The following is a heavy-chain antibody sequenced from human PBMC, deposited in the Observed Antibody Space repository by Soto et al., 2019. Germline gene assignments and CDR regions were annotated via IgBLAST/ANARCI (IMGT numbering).Heavy chain of an antibody. J-gene: IGHJ3*01. Sequence: GGSLRLSCAAFGLTVSGKKYVAWVRQAPGKGLEWVSALYDVDGSFYADSVKGRFTTSSDSSKTTVYLQMNGLRPDDTAVYYCASWHEREHDYDVWGQGTTVTVSS. D-gene: IGHD1-1*01. V-gene: IGHV3-53*01. CDR3: ASWHEREHDYDV. CDR2: LYDVDGS. CDR1: GLTVSGKKY.